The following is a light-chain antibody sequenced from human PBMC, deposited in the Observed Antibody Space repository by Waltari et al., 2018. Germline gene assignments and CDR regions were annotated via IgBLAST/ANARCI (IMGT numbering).Light chain of an antibody. V-gene: IGLV2-14*03. CDR1: RSDVGGYAY. CDR2: DVS. J-gene: IGLJ2*01. CDR3: SSYTSSSTYVL. Sequence: QSALTQPASVSGSPGQPITISCPGTRSDVGGYAYVSWYQPRPGNAPKLIIYDVSVRPSGVSNRFSGSKSGNTASLTISGLQAEDEAAYHCSSYTSSSTYVLFGGGTMLTVL.